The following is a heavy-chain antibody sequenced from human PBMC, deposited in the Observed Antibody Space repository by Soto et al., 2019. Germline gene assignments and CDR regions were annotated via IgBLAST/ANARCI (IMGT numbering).Heavy chain of an antibody. D-gene: IGHD3-9*01. CDR2: IYYSGST. V-gene: IGHV4-59*01. J-gene: IGHJ6*02. Sequence: QVQLQESGPGLVKPSETLSLTCTVSGGSISSYYWSWIRQPPGKGLEWIGYIYYSGSTTYNPSLKSRVTISVDTSKNQFSLRLSSVTAADTAVYYCARVPMYYDILTGYSDYYYYGMDVWGQGTTVTVSS. CDR3: ARVPMYYDILTGYSDYYYYGMDV. CDR1: GGSISSYY.